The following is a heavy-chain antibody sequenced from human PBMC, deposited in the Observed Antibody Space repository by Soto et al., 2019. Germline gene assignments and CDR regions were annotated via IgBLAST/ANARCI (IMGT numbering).Heavy chain of an antibody. CDR1: GYTFTSYA. CDR2: INAGNGNT. Sequence: ASVKVSCKASGYTFTSYAMHWVRQAPGQRLEWMGWINAGNGNTKYSQKFQGRVTITRDTSASTAYMELSRLRSDDTAVYYCAREGTGEEQQLGTYYYYGMDVWGQGTTVTVSS. J-gene: IGHJ6*02. CDR3: AREGTGEEQQLGTYYYYGMDV. V-gene: IGHV1-3*01. D-gene: IGHD6-13*01.